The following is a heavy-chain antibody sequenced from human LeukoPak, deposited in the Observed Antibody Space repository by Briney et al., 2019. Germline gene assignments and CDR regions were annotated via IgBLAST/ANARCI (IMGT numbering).Heavy chain of an antibody. V-gene: IGHV4-34*01. Sequence: PSETLSLTCTVSGGSISSYYWSWIRQPPGKGLEWIGEINHSGSTSYNPSLKNRVTISVDTSKNQFSLKVSSVTAADTAVYYCARRSRYYYMDVWGKGTTVTVSS. CDR3: ARRSRYYYMDV. J-gene: IGHJ6*03. CDR1: GGSISSYY. CDR2: INHSGST. D-gene: IGHD2-15*01.